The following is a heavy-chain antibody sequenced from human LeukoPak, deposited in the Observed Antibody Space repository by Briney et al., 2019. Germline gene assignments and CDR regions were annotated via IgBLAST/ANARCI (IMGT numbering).Heavy chain of an antibody. CDR2: FDPEDGET. CDR3: ARDRHYDYGGWFDP. J-gene: IGHJ5*02. Sequence: ASVKVSCKVSGYTLTELSMHWVRQAPGKGLEWMGGFDPEDGETIYAQKFQGRVTMTEDTSTDTAYMELRSLRSDDTAVYYCARDRHYDYGGWFDPWGQGTLVTVSS. V-gene: IGHV1-24*01. D-gene: IGHD3-16*01. CDR1: GYTLTELS.